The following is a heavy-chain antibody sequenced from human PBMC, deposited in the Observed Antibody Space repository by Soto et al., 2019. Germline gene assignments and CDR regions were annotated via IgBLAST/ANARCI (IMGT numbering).Heavy chain of an antibody. J-gene: IGHJ4*02. CDR3: ARHPYSSGWQFDY. CDR1: GGSISSDNYY. V-gene: IGHV4-39*01. CDR2: IYYTESA. Sequence: PSETLSLTCTVSGGSISSDNYYWAWIRQPPGKGLEWIGRIYYTESAYYNPSLKSRVTISVDTSKNQFSLKVNSVTAADTAVYYCARHPYSSGWQFDYWGQGTLVTVSS. D-gene: IGHD6-19*01.